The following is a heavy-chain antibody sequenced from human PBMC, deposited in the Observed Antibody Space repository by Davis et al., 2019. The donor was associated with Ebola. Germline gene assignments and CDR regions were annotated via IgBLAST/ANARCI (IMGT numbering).Heavy chain of an antibody. V-gene: IGHV1-3*01. Sequence: ASVKVSCKASGDTFSSFAFSWVRQAPGQRLEWMGWINAGSGSTQYSQRFQGRVTITRDTSTSTVYMELSSLRSEDTAVYYCTLGPYYYYGMDVWGQGTTVTVSS. CDR3: TLGPYYYYGMDV. CDR2: INAGSGST. CDR1: GDTFSSFA. J-gene: IGHJ6*02.